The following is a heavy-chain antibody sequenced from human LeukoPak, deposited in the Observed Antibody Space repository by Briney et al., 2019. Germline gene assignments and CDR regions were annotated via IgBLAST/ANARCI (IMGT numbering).Heavy chain of an antibody. D-gene: IGHD3-22*01. Sequence: TGGSLRLSCAASGFTFSSYSMNWVRQAPGKGLEWVSYISSSSSTIYYADSVKGRFTISRDNAKNSLYLQMNSLRVEDTAVYYCARGTPYDSSGYYFSYYYYMDVWGKGTTVTVSS. CDR2: ISSSSSTI. CDR3: ARGTPYDSSGYYFSYYYYMDV. J-gene: IGHJ6*03. CDR1: GFTFSSYS. V-gene: IGHV3-48*01.